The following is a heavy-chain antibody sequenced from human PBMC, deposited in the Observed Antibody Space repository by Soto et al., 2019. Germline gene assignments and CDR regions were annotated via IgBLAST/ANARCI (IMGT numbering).Heavy chain of an antibody. J-gene: IGHJ6*03. D-gene: IGHD6-19*01. CDR2: IWYDGSNK. CDR3: ARDGPPGVAVAGILYYMDV. Sequence: GGSLRLSCAASGFTFSSYGMHWVRQAPGKGLEWVAVIWYDGSNKYYADSVKGRFTISRDNSKNTLYLQMNSLRAEDTAVYYCARDGPPGVAVAGILYYMDVWGKGTTVTVSS. V-gene: IGHV3-33*01. CDR1: GFTFSSYG.